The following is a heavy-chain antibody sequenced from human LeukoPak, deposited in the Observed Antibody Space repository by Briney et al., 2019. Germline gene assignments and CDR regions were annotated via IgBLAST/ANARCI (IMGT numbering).Heavy chain of an antibody. V-gene: IGHV1-8*01. CDR3: ARGRGSGHKDNWFDP. J-gene: IGHJ5*02. Sequence: ASVKVSCKASGYTFTTYDINWVRQATGQGLEWMGWMSPNSGNTGYTQKFQGRVTMTSNTSISTAYMELSSLRSEDTAVYYCARGRGSGHKDNWFDPWGQGTLVTVSS. D-gene: IGHD6-19*01. CDR2: MSPNSGNT. CDR1: GYTFTTYD.